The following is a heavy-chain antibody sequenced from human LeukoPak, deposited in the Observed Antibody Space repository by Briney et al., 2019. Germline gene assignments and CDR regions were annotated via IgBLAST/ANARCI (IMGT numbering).Heavy chain of an antibody. CDR3: ARLRVAGPRRVFDAFDI. CDR2: IYPGDSDT. CDR1: GYSFTSYW. J-gene: IGHJ3*02. D-gene: IGHD6-19*01. V-gene: IGHV5-51*01. Sequence: HGESLKISCKGSGYSFTSYWIGWVRQMPGKGLEWMGIIYPGDSDTRYSPSFQGQVTISADKSISTAYLQWSSLKASDTPMYYCARLRVAGPRRVFDAFDIWGQGTMVTVSS.